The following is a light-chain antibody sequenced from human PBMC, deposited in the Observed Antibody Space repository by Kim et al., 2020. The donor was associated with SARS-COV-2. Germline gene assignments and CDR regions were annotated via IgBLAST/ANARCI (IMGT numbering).Light chain of an antibody. J-gene: IGLJ2*01. CDR3: QAWDSRTYVV. V-gene: IGLV3-1*01. Sequence: SYELTQPPSVSVSPGQTASITCSGDKLGDKYACWYQQKPGQSPVLVINQDTKRPSGIPERFSGSNSGNTATLTISGTQAMDEADYYCQAWDSRTYVVFGGGTKLTVL. CDR1: KLGDKY. CDR2: QDT.